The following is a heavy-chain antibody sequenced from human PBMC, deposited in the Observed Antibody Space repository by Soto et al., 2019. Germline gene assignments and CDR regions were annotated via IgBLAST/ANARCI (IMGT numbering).Heavy chain of an antibody. V-gene: IGHV3-23*01. CDR3: AKRYGSYRPSTTYFDY. Sequence: GGSLRLSCAASGFTFSSYAMSWVRQAPGKGLEWVSAISGSGGSTYYADSVKGRFTISRDNSKNTLYLQMNSLRAEDTAVYYCAKRYGSYRPSTTYFDYWGQGTLVTVSS. D-gene: IGHD3-16*02. CDR1: GFTFSSYA. J-gene: IGHJ4*02. CDR2: ISGSGGST.